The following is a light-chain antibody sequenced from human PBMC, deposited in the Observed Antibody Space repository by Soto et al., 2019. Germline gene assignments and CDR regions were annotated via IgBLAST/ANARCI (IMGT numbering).Light chain of an antibody. J-gene: IGLJ3*02. CDR1: SSDIGGYNY. CDR3: SSYTASATPIL. V-gene: IGLV2-14*03. CDR2: DVS. Sequence: QSVLTQPASVSGSPGQSITISCTGTSSDIGGYNYVSWYQHHPGKAPKLMIYDVSNRPSGVSNRFSGSKSANTASLTISGLQAEDEADYYCSSYTASATPILFGGGTKLTVL.